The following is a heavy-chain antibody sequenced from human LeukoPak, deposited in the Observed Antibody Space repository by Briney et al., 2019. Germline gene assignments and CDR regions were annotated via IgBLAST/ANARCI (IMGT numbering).Heavy chain of an antibody. CDR3: ARDFTYYDILTGSQEGYYYYGMDV. V-gene: IGHV3-21*01. J-gene: IGHJ6*04. CDR2: ISSSSSYI. CDR1: GFTFSSYS. Sequence: GGSLRLSCAASGFTFSSYSMNWVRQAPGKGLEWVSSISSSSSYIYYADSVKGRFTISRDNAKNSLYLQMNSLRAEDTAVYYCARDFTYYDILTGSQEGYYYYGMDVWGKGTTVTVSS. D-gene: IGHD3-9*01.